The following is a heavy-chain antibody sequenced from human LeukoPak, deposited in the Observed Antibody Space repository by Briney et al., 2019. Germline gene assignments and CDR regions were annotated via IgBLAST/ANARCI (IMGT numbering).Heavy chain of an antibody. Sequence: SETLSLTCTVSGDSTSRYYWSWIRQPPGKGLEWIGNVHNSGTTNYNPSLKSRVTILLDRAKNQFSLKLTSMTAADTAVYFCAVGPNHYYFDDWGQGTLVTVSS. D-gene: IGHD1-14*01. V-gene: IGHV4-59*01. J-gene: IGHJ4*02. CDR2: VHNSGTT. CDR3: AVGPNHYYFDD. CDR1: GDSTSRYY.